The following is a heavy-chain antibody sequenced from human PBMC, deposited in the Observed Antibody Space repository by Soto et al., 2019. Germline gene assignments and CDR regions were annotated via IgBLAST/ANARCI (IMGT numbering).Heavy chain of an antibody. CDR2: IYSGGST. V-gene: IGHV3-66*01. J-gene: IGHJ3*02. Sequence: GGSLRLSCAASGFTVSSNYMSWVRQAPGKGLEWVSVIYSGGSTYYADSVKGRFTISRDNSKNTPYLQMNSLRAEDTAVYYCARDPLSITIFGVAPGAFDIWGQGTMVTVSS. D-gene: IGHD3-3*01. CDR1: GFTVSSNY. CDR3: ARDPLSITIFGVAPGAFDI.